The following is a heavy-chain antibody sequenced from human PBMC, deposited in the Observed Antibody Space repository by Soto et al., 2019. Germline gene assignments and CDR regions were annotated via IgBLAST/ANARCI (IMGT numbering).Heavy chain of an antibody. Sequence: DGGTTDYAAPVKGRFTISRDDSKNTLYLQMNSLKTEDTAVYYCTSTVTTIYYYYGMDVWGQGTTVTVSS. CDR3: TSTVTTIYYYYGMDV. V-gene: IGHV3-15*01. D-gene: IGHD4-4*01. J-gene: IGHJ6*02. CDR2: DGGTT.